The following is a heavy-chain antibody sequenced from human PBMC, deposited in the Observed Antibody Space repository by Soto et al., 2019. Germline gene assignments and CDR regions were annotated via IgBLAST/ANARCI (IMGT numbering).Heavy chain of an antibody. CDR2: MNPNSGNT. Sequence: QVQLVQSGAEVKKPGASVKVSCKASGYTFTSYDINWVRQATGQGLEWMGWMNPNSGNTGYAQKFQGRVTMTRTTSISTAYMELSSLRSEDTAVYYCASADDSSGYYLRDYYYGMDVWGQGTTVTVS. CDR1: GYTFTSYD. V-gene: IGHV1-8*01. D-gene: IGHD3-22*01. J-gene: IGHJ6*02. CDR3: ASADDSSGYYLRDYYYGMDV.